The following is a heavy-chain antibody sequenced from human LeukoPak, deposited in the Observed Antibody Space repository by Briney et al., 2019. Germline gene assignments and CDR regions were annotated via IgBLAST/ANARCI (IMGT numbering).Heavy chain of an antibody. D-gene: IGHD4-23*01. J-gene: IGHJ5*02. CDR3: ARDNSIHERGWWFDP. Sequence: ASVKVSCKASGYTFTGYGISWVRQAPGQGLEWMGWISPYNGNTNYAQKLQGRIIMTRDMSTTTDYMELSSLKSDDTAVYYCARDNSIHERGWWFDPWGQGTLVTVSS. CDR2: ISPYNGNT. CDR1: GYTFTGYG. V-gene: IGHV1-18*01.